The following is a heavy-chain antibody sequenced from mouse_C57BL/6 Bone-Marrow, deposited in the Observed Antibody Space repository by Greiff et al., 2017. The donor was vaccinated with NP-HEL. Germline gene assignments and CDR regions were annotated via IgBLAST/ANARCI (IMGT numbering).Heavy chain of an antibody. CDR1: GFTFSDYY. V-gene: IGHV5-12*01. J-gene: IGHJ4*01. CDR2: ISNGGGST. Sequence: VQLVESGGGLVQPGGSLKLSCAASGFTFSDYYMYWVRQTPEKRLEWVAYISNGGGSTYYPDTVKGRFTISRDNAKNTLYLQMSRLKSEDTAIYYCARHSDYGAMDYWGQGTSVTVSS. CDR3: ARHSDYGAMDY.